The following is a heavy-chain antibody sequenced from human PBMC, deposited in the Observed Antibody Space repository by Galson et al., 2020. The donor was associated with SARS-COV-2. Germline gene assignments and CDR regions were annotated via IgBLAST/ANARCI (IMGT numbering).Heavy chain of an antibody. D-gene: IGHD3-16*01. CDR3: AKDVPLGYNNWFNP. CDR2: IGGTVDRT. V-gene: IGHV3-23*01. J-gene: IGHJ5*02. Sequence: GGSLRLSCAASGFTIGSYAMSWVRQAPGKGLEWVSGIGGTVDRTYYADSVKGRFTISRDKSKNTLYLQMNSLRAEDTAVYYCAKDVPLGYNNWFNPWGQGTLVTVSS. CDR1: GFTIGSYA.